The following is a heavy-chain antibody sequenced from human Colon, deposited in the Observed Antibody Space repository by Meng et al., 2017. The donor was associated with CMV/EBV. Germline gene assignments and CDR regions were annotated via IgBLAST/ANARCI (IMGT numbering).Heavy chain of an antibody. CDR2: IKPDGSQG. CDR1: GFTFSSYW. Sequence: GESLKISCAASGFTFSSYWMTWVRQAPGKGLECVANIKPDGSQGYYVDSVKGRFTISRDNAKDLLYLQMNTLRVEDTAMYYCVGQRGDSPFAYWGQGALVTVSS. D-gene: IGHD5-18*01. J-gene: IGHJ4*02. V-gene: IGHV3-7*01. CDR3: VGQRGDSPFAY.